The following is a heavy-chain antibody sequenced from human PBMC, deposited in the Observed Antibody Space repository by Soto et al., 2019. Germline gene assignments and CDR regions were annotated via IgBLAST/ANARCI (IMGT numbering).Heavy chain of an antibody. CDR2: ISGSGDST. Sequence: EVQLLDSGGGLVQPGGSLRLSCAASGFTFSSYAMNWVRQAPGKGLEWVSVISGSGDSTYYADSVKGRVTISRDNSKNTLYLQMNILRTEDTAVYSCARRGPGTYFDYWGQGTLVTVSS. V-gene: IGHV3-23*01. CDR3: ARRGPGTYFDY. J-gene: IGHJ4*02. CDR1: GFTFSSYA. D-gene: IGHD6-13*01.